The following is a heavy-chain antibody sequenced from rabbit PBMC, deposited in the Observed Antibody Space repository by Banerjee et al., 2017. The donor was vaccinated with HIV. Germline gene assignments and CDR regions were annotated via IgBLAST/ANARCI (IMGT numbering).Heavy chain of an antibody. CDR2: IYTGSSGST. D-gene: IGHD6-1*01. J-gene: IGHJ4*01. CDR1: GFYFSNDYY. V-gene: IGHV1S40*01. CDR3: ARSNRYVGYVTYGYATYFNL. Sequence: QSLEESGGDLVKPGASLTLTCTASGFYFSNDYYMCWVRQAPGKGLELIACIYTGSSGSTYYASWAKGRFTISKTSSTTVALQMPSLTAADTATYFCARSNRYVGYVTYGYATYFNLWGPGTLVTV.